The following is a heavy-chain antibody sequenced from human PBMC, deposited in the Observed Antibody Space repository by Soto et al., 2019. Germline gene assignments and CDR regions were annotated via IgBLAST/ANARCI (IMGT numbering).Heavy chain of an antibody. CDR3: ARVDDSSGYYYDY. CDR2: TRNKANSYTT. J-gene: IGHJ4*02. Sequence: EVQLVESGGGLVQPGGSLRLSCAASGFTFSDHDMDWVRQAPGKGLEWVGRTRNKANSYTTEYAASVKGRFTISRDDSKNSLYLQMNSLKTEDTAVYYCARVDDSSGYYYDYWGQGTLVTVSS. D-gene: IGHD3-22*01. V-gene: IGHV3-72*01. CDR1: GFTFSDHD.